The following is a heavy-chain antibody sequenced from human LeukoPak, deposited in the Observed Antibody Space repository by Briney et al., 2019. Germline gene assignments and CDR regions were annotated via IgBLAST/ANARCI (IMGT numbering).Heavy chain of an antibody. CDR2: IYYTGTT. J-gene: IGHJ4*02. D-gene: IGHD6-13*01. CDR1: GGSISNYY. CDR3: ARDRRPAITAAGFDY. Sequence: PSETLSLTCIVSGGSISNYYWSWIRQPPGKGLEWIGYIYYTGTTNYNPSLKSRVTISVDTSKNQFSLRVSSVTAADTAVYYCARDRRPAITAAGFDYWGQGTLVTVSS. V-gene: IGHV4-59*01.